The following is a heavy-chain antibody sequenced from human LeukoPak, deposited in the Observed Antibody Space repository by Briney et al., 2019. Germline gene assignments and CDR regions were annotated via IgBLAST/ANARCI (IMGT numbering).Heavy chain of an antibody. V-gene: IGHV1-18*04. CDR2: ISAYNGNT. CDR1: GYTFTSYY. Sequence: ASVKVSCKASGYTFTSYYMHWVRQAPGQGLEWMGWISAYNGNTNYAQKLQGRVTMTTDTSTSTAYMELRSLRSDYTAVYYCARDGAVAGISWFDPWGQGTLVTVSS. D-gene: IGHD6-19*01. J-gene: IGHJ5*02. CDR3: ARDGAVAGISWFDP.